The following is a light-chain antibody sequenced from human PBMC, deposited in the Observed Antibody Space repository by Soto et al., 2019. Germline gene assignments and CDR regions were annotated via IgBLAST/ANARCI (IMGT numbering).Light chain of an antibody. CDR3: QQYNNWPLT. J-gene: IGKJ4*01. V-gene: IGKV3-15*01. CDR1: QSVSSY. Sequence: PGERATLSCRASQSVSSYLAWYQQKPGQAPRLLIYATSTRATGIPARFSGSGSGTEFTLTISSLQSEDFAVYYCQQYNNWPLTFGGGTKVDIK. CDR2: ATS.